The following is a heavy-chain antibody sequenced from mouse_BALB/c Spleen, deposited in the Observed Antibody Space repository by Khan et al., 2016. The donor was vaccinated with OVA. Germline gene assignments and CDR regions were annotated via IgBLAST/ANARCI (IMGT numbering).Heavy chain of an antibody. V-gene: IGHV1S137*01. CDR3: GRGGGGDRFAY. CDR1: GYTFTDFT. CDR2: ISTYYGDV. Sequence: VQLQESGAELVRPGVSVKISCKGSGYTFTDFTMHWVKQSHAKSLEWIGVISTYYGDVTYNQKFKGKATMTVDKSSSTAYMELARLTSEDSAISYGGRGGGGDRFAYWGQGTLVTVSA. J-gene: IGHJ3*01.